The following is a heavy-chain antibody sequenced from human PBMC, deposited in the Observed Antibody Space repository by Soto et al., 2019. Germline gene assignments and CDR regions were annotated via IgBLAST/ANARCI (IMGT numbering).Heavy chain of an antibody. CDR3: AKALEYSSSSGSAFDI. J-gene: IGHJ3*02. D-gene: IGHD6-6*01. CDR1: GFTFDDYA. CDR2: ISWNSGSI. V-gene: IGHV3-9*01. Sequence: PGGSLRLSCAASGFTFDDYAMHWVRQAPGKGLEWVSGISWNSGSIGYADSVKGRFTISRDNAKNSLYLQMNGLRAEDTALYYCAKALEYSSSSGSAFDIWGQGTMVTVSS.